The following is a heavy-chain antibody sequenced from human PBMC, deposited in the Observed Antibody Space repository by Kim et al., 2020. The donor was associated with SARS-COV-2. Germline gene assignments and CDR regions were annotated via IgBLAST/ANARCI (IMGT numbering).Heavy chain of an antibody. CDR2: IYYSGST. D-gene: IGHD5-12*01. Sequence: SETLSLTCTVSGGSISSGGYYCSWIRQHPGKCLEWIGYIYYSGSTDYNPSLKSRVTISVDTSKNQLSLKLSSVTAADTAVYYCASTPIVATIFRIRPLPNYVDYGGQGTMVAVSS. CDR1: GGSISSGGYY. J-gene: IGHJ4*02. V-gene: IGHV4-31*03. CDR3: ASTPIVATIFRIRPLPNYVDY.